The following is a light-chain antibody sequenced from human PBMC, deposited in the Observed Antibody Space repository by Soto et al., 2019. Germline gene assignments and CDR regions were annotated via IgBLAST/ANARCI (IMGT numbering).Light chain of an antibody. CDR2: KAS. CDR3: QQTNGFPFT. V-gene: IGKV1-5*03. CDR1: RTVRIW. J-gene: IGKJ5*01. Sequence: DITMSQSPSTVSASAGDRVTISCRASRTVRIWLAWYQQKPGRAPKLLIYKASSLESGVPARFSGSGSGTDFTLSISSLQPEDFATYYCQQTNGFPFTFGQGTRLEIK.